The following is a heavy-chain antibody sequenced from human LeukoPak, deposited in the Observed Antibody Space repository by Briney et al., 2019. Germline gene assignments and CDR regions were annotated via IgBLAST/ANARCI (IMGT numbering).Heavy chain of an antibody. CDR2: IFTSGTT. J-gene: IGHJ4*02. V-gene: IGHV4-4*07. CDR3: ARGSPYSCSWFDF. Sequence: SETLSLTCTVSGDSISPYYWNWIQQPAGKGLEWIGRIFTSGTTNYNPSLKSRVTVSADTSKNQLSLKLSSVTAADTAVYYCARGSPYSCSWFDFWGQGTLVTVSS. D-gene: IGHD6-13*01. CDR1: GDSISPYY.